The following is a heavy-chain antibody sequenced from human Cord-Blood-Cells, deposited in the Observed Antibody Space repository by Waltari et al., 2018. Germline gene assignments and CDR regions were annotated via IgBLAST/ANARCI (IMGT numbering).Heavy chain of an antibody. CDR1: GYTFTGYY. Sequence: QVQLVQSGAEVKKPGASVTVSCKASGYTFTGYYMHWVRQAPGQGLEWMGWINPNSGGTNYAQKCQGRVTMTRGTAISTAYMELSRLRSDDTAVYYCARGIDFMITFGGVIANWFDPWGQGTLVTVSS. CDR2: INPNSGGT. V-gene: IGHV1-2*02. CDR3: ARGIDFMITFGGVIANWFDP. D-gene: IGHD3-16*02. J-gene: IGHJ5*02.